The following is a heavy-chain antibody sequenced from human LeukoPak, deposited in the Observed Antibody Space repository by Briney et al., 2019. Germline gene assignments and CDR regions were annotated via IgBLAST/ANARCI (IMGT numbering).Heavy chain of an antibody. CDR1: GFTFSNYG. J-gene: IGHJ5*02. Sequence: GGSLTVSCAASGFTFSNYGMSWVGPAPGRGLEWVSAISGSGGSTYYAGAVKCRFTTSRDNSKNTLYLQMNSLRAEDTAVYYCAKGPWARTPFWFDPWGQGTLVTVSS. CDR3: AKGPWARTPFWFDP. D-gene: IGHD2-15*01. V-gene: IGHV3-23*01. CDR2: ISGSGGST.